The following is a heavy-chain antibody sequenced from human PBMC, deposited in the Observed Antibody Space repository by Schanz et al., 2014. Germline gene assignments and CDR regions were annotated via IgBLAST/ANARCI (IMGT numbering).Heavy chain of an antibody. CDR2: INPNTGGT. V-gene: IGHV1-2*06. CDR3: ARVRSEDYGGTDV. J-gene: IGHJ6*02. Sequence: QEQLVQSGAEVKTPGDSVKVSCKASGYSIGGYYMHWVRQAPGVGPEWMGRINPNTGGTQYAQKFQGRVTMTTAKSISTVYMELSRLRSDDTAVYYCARVRSEDYGGTDVWGQGTTVTVSS. CDR1: GYSIGGYY.